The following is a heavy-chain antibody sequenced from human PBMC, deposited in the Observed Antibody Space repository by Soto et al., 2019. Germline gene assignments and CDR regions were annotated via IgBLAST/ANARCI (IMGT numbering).Heavy chain of an antibody. D-gene: IGHD3-3*01. CDR2: INHTGGT. CDR1: GGSVNGYY. J-gene: IGHJ5*02. CDR3: ATRITVFGLLIPPFDP. Sequence: TSETLSLTCAVYGGSVNGYYWNWIRQPPGKGLEWIGEINHTGGTHYNPSLRSRVTMSVDTSKNQFSLRLSSVTAADTAIYYCATRITVFGLLIPPFDPWGQGTQVTVSS. V-gene: IGHV4-34*01.